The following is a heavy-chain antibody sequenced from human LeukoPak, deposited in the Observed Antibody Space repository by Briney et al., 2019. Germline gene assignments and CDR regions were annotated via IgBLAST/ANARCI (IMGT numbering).Heavy chain of an antibody. Sequence: SETLSLTCAVSGGSVSSGSYYWSWIRQPPGKGLEWIGYIYDSGSTNCNPSLKIRVTVSVDTSKNQLSLKLSSVTAADTAVYYCERELGGDTNYADSWGPGTPVTVSS. J-gene: IGHJ4*02. CDR1: GGSVSSGSYY. CDR3: ERELGGDTNYADS. V-gene: IGHV4-61*01. D-gene: IGHD2-8*01. CDR2: IYDSGST.